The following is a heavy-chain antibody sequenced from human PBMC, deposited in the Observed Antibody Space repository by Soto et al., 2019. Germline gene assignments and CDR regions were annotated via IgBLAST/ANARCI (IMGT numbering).Heavy chain of an antibody. D-gene: IGHD3-22*01. Sequence: SVKVSCKASGGTFSSCASSWVRQAPGQGLEWMGGIIPIFGTANYAQKFQGRVTITADESTSTAYMELSSLRSEDTAVYYCATGYYDSSGYHHLVDYWGQGTLVTVSS. J-gene: IGHJ4*02. CDR3: ATGYYDSSGYHHLVDY. CDR2: IIPIFGTA. V-gene: IGHV1-69*13. CDR1: GGTFSSCA.